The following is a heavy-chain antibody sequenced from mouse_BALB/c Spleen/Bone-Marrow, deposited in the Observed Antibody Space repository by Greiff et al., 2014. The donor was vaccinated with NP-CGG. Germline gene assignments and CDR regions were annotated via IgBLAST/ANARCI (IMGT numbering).Heavy chain of an antibody. Sequence: QVHVKQSGAELARPGASVKLSCKASGYTFTSYWMQWVEQRPGQGLEWIGAIYPGDGDTRYTQKFKGKATLTADKSSSTAYMQLSSLASEDSAVYYCAYGTPFAYWGQGTLVTVSA. CDR1: GYTFTSYW. V-gene: IGHV1-87*01. J-gene: IGHJ3*01. CDR3: AYGTPFAY. D-gene: IGHD2-1*01. CDR2: IYPGDGDT.